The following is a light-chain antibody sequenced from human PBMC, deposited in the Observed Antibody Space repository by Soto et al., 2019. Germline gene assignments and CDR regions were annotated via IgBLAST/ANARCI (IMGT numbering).Light chain of an antibody. CDR3: CSYTSLSSVV. J-gene: IGLJ2*01. V-gene: IGLV2-14*01. CDR1: ASDVGGYNH. CDR2: GVS. Sequence: QSVLTQPASVSGSPGQSITISCTGTASDVGGYNHVSWYQHPPGRAPKLILFGVSDRPSGVSRRFSGSKSGNTASLTISGLEAEDEADYYCCSYTSLSSVVFGGGTKVTVL.